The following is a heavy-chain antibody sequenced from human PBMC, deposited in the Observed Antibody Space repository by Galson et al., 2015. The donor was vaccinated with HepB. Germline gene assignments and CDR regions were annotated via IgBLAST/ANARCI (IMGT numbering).Heavy chain of an antibody. CDR1: GYTLTELS. V-gene: IGHV1-24*01. J-gene: IGHJ5*02. Sequence: SVKVSCKVSGYTLTELSMHWVRQAPGKGLEWMGGFDPEDGETIYAQKFQGRVTMTEDTSTDTAYMELSSLRSEDTAVYYCATVSSGYYFRWFDPWGQGTLVTVSS. CDR3: ATVSSGYYFRWFDP. D-gene: IGHD3-22*01. CDR2: FDPEDGET.